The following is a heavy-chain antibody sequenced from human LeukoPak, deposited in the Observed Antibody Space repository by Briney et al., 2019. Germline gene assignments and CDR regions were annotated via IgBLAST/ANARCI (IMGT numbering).Heavy chain of an antibody. V-gene: IGHV3-23*01. Sequence: GGSLRLSCAASGFTFSSYAMSWVRQAPGKGLEWVSAISGSGGSTYYADSVKGRFTISRDNSKNTLYLQMNSLRAEDTAVYYCAKAAYSSSPKSNFFDYWGQGTPVTVSS. J-gene: IGHJ4*02. CDR3: AKAAYSSSPKSNFFDY. D-gene: IGHD6-13*01. CDR1: GFTFSSYA. CDR2: ISGSGGST.